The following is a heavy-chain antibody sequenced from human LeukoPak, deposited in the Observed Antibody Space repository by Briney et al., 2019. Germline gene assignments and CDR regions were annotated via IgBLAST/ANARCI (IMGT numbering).Heavy chain of an antibody. J-gene: IGHJ3*02. CDR2: IYHDETT. V-gene: IGHV4-4*02. CDR1: GGSISRGTW. CDR3: ARADTSGTSPSDAFDI. D-gene: IGHD3-10*01. Sequence: SSQTLSLTCTVSGGSISRGTWWNWVRQPPGKGLEWIGEIYHDETTNYCPSLKSRVTISVDKSKNHFSLKLSAVTTADTAVYYCARADTSGTSPSDAFDIWGQGTMVTVSS.